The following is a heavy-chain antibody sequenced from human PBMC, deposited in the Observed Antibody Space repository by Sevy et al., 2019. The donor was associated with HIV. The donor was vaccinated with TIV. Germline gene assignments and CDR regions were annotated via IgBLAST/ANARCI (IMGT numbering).Heavy chain of an antibody. D-gene: IGHD6-13*01. CDR1: GYTFTSFH. CDR3: ARTEPGIAAYGMDV. Sequence: ASVKVSCKASGYTFTSFHINWVRQATGQGLEWMGWMNPNSGNTGYAQKFQGRVIMTRNTSISTAYMELSSLRSEDRAVYYCARTEPGIAAYGMDVWGQGTTVTVSS. CDR2: MNPNSGNT. J-gene: IGHJ6*02. V-gene: IGHV1-8*01.